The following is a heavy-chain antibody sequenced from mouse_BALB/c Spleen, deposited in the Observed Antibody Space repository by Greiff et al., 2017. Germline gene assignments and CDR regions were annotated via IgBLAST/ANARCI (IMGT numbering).Heavy chain of an antibody. V-gene: IGHV2-9*02. CDR2: IWAGGST. Sequence: LVAPSQSLSITCTVSGFSLTSYGVHWVRQPPGKGLEWLGVIWAGGSTNYNSALMSRLSISKDNSKSQVFLKMNSLQTDDTAMYYCARVNRYDVEGFAYWGQGTLVTVSA. J-gene: IGHJ3*01. CDR1: GFSLTSYG. CDR3: ARVNRYDVEGFAY. D-gene: IGHD2-14*01.